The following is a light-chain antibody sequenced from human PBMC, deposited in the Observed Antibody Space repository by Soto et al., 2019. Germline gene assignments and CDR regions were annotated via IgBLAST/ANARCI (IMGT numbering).Light chain of an antibody. CDR3: RQDYRYQLT. Sequence: AIQMTQSPSSLSASVGASVTITCRASQGISDDLGWYQQKPGKAPKLLIYAASSLESGVPSRFPGSGSSTDFTLTISSLQPEDFATYYCRQDYRYQLTFGGGTKVEIK. J-gene: IGKJ4*01. V-gene: IGKV1-6*01. CDR1: QGISDD. CDR2: AAS.